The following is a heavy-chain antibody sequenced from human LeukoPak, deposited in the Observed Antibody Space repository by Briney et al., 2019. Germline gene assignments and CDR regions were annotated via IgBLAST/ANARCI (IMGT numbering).Heavy chain of an antibody. V-gene: IGHV4-61*08. CDR1: GGSISSGGYY. J-gene: IGHJ4*02. Sequence: SETLSLTCTVSGGSISSGGYYWSWIRQHPGKGLEWIGYIYYSGSTHYNPSLKSRVTISVDTSKNQFSLKLSSVTAADTAVYYCARVRHFSRVLRYFDRPSYFDYWGQGTLVTVSS. CDR2: IYYSGST. CDR3: ARVRHFSRVLRYFDRPSYFDY. D-gene: IGHD3-9*01.